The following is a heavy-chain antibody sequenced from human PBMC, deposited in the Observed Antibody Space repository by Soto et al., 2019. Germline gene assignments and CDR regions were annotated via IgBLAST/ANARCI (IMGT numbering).Heavy chain of an antibody. CDR1: GGSIGPYY. CDR3: AKLPGYYDILTGYTTYYFDY. V-gene: IGHV4-59*08. Sequence: QVQLQESGPGLVKPSETLSLTCTVSGGSIGPYYWSWIRQPPGKGLELIGYIYYRGNTDYNPSLKNLFTISLDTPKNELSLKLSSVTAADTAVYYWAKLPGYYDILTGYTTYYFDYWGQGILVTVSS. D-gene: IGHD3-9*01. CDR2: IYYRGNT. J-gene: IGHJ4*02.